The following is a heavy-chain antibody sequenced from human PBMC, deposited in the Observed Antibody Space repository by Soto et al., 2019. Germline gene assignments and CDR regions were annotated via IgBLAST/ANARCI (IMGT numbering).Heavy chain of an antibody. J-gene: IGHJ5*02. V-gene: IGHV4-31*03. Sequence: QVQLQESGPGLVKPSQTLSLTCTVSGGSISSGGYYWSWIRQHPGKGLEWIGYIYYSGSTYYNPSLKSRVTISVDTSKNQFSLKLSSVTAADTAVYYCAREWRDRNYDSSGFDPNPWGQGTLVTVSS. D-gene: IGHD3-22*01. CDR3: AREWRDRNYDSSGFDPNP. CDR2: IYYSGST. CDR1: GGSISSGGYY.